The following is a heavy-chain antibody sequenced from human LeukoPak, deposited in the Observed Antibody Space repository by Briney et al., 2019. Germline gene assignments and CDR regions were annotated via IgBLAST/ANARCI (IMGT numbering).Heavy chain of an antibody. D-gene: IGHD3-3*01. J-gene: IGHJ4*02. CDR3: ARDHFDFWSGYSATYFDY. V-gene: IGHV1-2*02. CDR1: GYTFTGYY. Sequence: ASVKVSFKASGYTFTGYYMHWVRQAPGQGLEWMGWINPNSGGTNYAQKFQGRVTMTRDPSISTAYMELGRLSSDDTAVYYCARDHFDFWSGYSATYFDYWGQGTLVTVSS. CDR2: INPNSGGT.